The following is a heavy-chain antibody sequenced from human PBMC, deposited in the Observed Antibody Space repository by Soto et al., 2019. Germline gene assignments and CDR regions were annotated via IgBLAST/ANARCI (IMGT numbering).Heavy chain of an antibody. Sequence: QLQLQESGSGLVKPSQTLSLTCAVAGGSISSGGYSWNWIRQPPGKGLEWIGYIYHSGSTYYNPSRKSRVTISLDRSKDQFSLTLSSVTAADTAVYYCATMTTLTTPAIAIWGQGTMVTVSS. J-gene: IGHJ3*02. CDR1: GGSISSGGYS. V-gene: IGHV4-30-2*01. CDR3: ATMTTLTTPAIAI. CDR2: IYHSGST. D-gene: IGHD4-17*01.